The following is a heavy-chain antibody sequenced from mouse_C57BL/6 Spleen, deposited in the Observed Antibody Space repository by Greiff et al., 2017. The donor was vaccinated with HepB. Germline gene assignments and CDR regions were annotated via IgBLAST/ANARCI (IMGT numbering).Heavy chain of an antibody. Sequence: EVQVVESGPGMVKPSQSLSLTCTVTGYSITSGYDWHWIRHFPGNKLEWMGYISYSGSTNYNPSLKSRISITHDTSKNHFFLKLNSVTTEDTATYYCARGGLRRAMDYWGQGTSVTVSS. J-gene: IGHJ4*01. CDR2: ISYSGST. V-gene: IGHV3-1*01. CDR3: ARGGLRRAMDY. CDR1: GYSITSGYD. D-gene: IGHD2-2*01.